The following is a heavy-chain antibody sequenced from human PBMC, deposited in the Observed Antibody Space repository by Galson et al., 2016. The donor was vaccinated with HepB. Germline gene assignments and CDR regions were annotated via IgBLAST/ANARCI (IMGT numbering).Heavy chain of an antibody. CDR1: GGSIRRGGYY. V-gene: IGHV4-31*03. J-gene: IGHJ6*02. CDR3: AREGGDYIGDTSYYGMDV. Sequence: TLSLTCTVSGGSIRRGGYYWSWIRQHPVKGLEWIGFIDYTGTAYYNPSLKSRLTISVDTSKNQFSLRLSSVTAADTAVYFCAREGGDYIGDTSYYGMDVWGQGTTVTVSS. D-gene: IGHD2-21*02. CDR2: IDYTGTA.